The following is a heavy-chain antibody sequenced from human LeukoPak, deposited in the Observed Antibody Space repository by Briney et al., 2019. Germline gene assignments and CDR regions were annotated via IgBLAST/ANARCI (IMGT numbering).Heavy chain of an antibody. V-gene: IGHV1-2*02. CDR2: INPNSGGT. CDR3: ARDPIAALRGWFDP. CDR1: GYRFSSYG. J-gene: IGHJ5*02. Sequence: ASVKVSCKAFGYRFSSYGIIWVRQAPGQGLEWMGWINPNSGGTNYAQKFQGRVTMTRDTSISTAYMEVRRLRSDDTAVYYCARDPIAALRGWFDPWGQGTLVTVSS. D-gene: IGHD6-6*01.